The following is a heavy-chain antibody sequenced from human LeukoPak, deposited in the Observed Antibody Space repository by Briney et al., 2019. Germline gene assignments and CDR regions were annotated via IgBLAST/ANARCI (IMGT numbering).Heavy chain of an antibody. CDR3: TRGQYYYHSGHYLGNFDY. J-gene: IGHJ4*02. CDR2: ISGSDAGT. Sequence: PGGSLRLSCAASGFTFNNYAMSWVRQAPGEGLEWVSAISGSDAGTFYADSVKGRFTISRDNSKNTLFLQMNSLRPEDTAVYYCTRGQYYYHSGHYLGNFDYWGPGTLVTVSS. V-gene: IGHV3-23*01. D-gene: IGHD3-22*01. CDR1: GFTFNNYA.